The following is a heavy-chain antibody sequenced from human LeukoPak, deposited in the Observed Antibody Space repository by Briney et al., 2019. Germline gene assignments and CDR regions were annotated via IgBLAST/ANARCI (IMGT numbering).Heavy chain of an antibody. CDR1: GGSISSSSYY. D-gene: IGHD6-13*01. V-gene: IGHV4-39*07. J-gene: IGHJ4*02. Sequence: KSSETLSLTCTVSGGSISSSSYYWGWIRQPPGKGLEWIGSIYYSGSTYYNPSLKSRVTISVDTSKNQISLKLSSVTAADTAVYYCARDWGGGIAAAGRSFDYWGQGTLVTVSS. CDR3: ARDWGGGIAAAGRSFDY. CDR2: IYYSGST.